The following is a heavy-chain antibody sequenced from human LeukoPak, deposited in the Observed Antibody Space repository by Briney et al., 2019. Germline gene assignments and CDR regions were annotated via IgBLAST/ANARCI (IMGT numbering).Heavy chain of an antibody. D-gene: IGHD3-10*01. CDR1: GYTFTSYG. V-gene: IGHV1-18*01. CDR3: ARIGWDYYGSGSRVDY. J-gene: IGHJ4*02. Sequence: ASVKVSCKASGYTFTSYGISWVRQAPGQGLEWMGWISAYNGNTNYAQKLQGRVTMTTDTSTSTAYMELRSLRSDDTAVYYCARIGWDYYGSGSRVDYWGQGTLVTVSS. CDR2: ISAYNGNT.